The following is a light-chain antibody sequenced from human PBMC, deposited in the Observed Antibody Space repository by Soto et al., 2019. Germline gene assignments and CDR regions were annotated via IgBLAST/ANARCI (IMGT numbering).Light chain of an antibody. CDR3: ASYAGNKVV. Sequence: QSALTQPPSASGSPGQSVAISCTGTSSDIGGYNYVSWYQQHSGKAPKLIIYEVTRRPSGVPDRFSGSKSGSTASLTVSGLQAEGEADYYCASYAGNKVVFGGGPMLTVL. V-gene: IGLV2-8*01. CDR2: EVT. J-gene: IGLJ2*01. CDR1: SSDIGGYNY.